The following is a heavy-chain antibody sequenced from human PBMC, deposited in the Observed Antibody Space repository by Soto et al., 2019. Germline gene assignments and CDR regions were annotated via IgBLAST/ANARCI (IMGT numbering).Heavy chain of an antibody. CDR1: GFTFSSYG. D-gene: IGHD2-2*01. CDR2: IWSGGSNE. Sequence: QVQLVESGGGVVQHGRSLRLSCAASGFTFSSYGMHWVRQAPGKGLEWVAVIWSGGSNENYADSVKGRFTISRDNSKTMLYLQMNSLRADDTAVYYCARGPGTSYFDYWGQGSLVTVSS. J-gene: IGHJ4*02. CDR3: ARGPGTSYFDY. V-gene: IGHV3-33*01.